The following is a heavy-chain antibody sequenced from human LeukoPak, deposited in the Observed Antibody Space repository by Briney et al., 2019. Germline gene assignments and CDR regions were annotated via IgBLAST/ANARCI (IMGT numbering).Heavy chain of an antibody. Sequence: VSVTVSCKASGYTFTSYAMHWVRQAPGQRLEWMGWINAGNGNTKYSQKFQGRVTITRDTSASTAYMELSSLRSEDTAVYYCATGLSGSYWPEGYWGQGTLVSVSS. CDR2: INAGNGNT. CDR1: GYTFTSYA. J-gene: IGHJ4*02. D-gene: IGHD1-26*01. V-gene: IGHV1-3*01. CDR3: ATGLSGSYWPEGY.